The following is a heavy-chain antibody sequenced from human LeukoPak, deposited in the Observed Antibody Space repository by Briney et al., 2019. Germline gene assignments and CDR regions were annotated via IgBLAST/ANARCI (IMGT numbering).Heavy chain of an antibody. CDR3: ARGEAPPDFWSGKEYDY. CDR1: GGSFSGYY. Sequence: SETLSLTCAVYGGSFSGYYWSWIRQPPGKGLEWIGEINHSGSTNYNPSLKSRVTISADTSKNQFSLKLSSVTAADTAVYYCARGEAPPDFWSGKEYDYWGQGTLVTVSS. J-gene: IGHJ4*02. V-gene: IGHV4-34*01. CDR2: INHSGST. D-gene: IGHD3-3*01.